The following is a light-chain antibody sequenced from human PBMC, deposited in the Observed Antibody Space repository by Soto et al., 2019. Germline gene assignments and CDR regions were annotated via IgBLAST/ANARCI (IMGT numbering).Light chain of an antibody. Sequence: ETVMTQSPATLSVSPGERATLSCRASQSVSSNLAWYQQKPGQAPRLLIYGASTRATGIPARFSGSGSGTEVTLNISSLQSEDFAVYYCQQYNNWPLTFGAGTKVEIK. CDR3: QQYNNWPLT. V-gene: IGKV3-15*01. J-gene: IGKJ3*01. CDR1: QSVSSN. CDR2: GAS.